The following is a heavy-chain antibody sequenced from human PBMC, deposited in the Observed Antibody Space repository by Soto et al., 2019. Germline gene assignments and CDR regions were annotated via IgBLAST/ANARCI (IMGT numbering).Heavy chain of an antibody. Sequence: ASVKVSCKASGYTFTGYYMHWLRQAPGQGLAWMGWINPNSGGTNYAQKIQGRVTMTRDTSISTAYMERSRLRSDDTAVYYCARDGISSSSPAFHYYNDRDIWGQGRTVTVSS. D-gene: IGHD6-6*01. V-gene: IGHV1-2*02. CDR3: ARDGISSSSPAFHYYNDRDI. CDR1: GYTFTGYY. J-gene: IGHJ6*01. CDR2: INPNSGGT.